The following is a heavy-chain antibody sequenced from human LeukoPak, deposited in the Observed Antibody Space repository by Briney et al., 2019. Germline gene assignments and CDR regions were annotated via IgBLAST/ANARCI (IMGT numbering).Heavy chain of an antibody. V-gene: IGHV1-46*01. CDR2: INPSGGST. Sequence: EASVKVSCKASGYTFTNYYMVWVRQAPGQGLEWMGIINPSGGSTTYAQKFQGRVTVTRDTSTGTVYMELSSLRSEDTAIYYCARGGAGDMYNFFDPWGQGTLVTVSS. J-gene: IGHJ5*02. CDR3: ARGGAGDMYNFFDP. CDR1: GYTFTNYY. D-gene: IGHD3-16*01.